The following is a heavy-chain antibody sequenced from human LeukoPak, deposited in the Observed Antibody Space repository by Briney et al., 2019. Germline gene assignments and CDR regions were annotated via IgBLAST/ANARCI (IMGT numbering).Heavy chain of an antibody. Sequence: PGGSLRLSCAASGFTFSSFGMHWVRQAPGKGLEWVAFIPYDGSNKYYADSVKGRFTISRDNSKHTLYLQMNSLRAEDTAVYYCARGQRRHTDMAPSFDYWGQGTLVTVSS. CDR2: IPYDGSNK. V-gene: IGHV3-30*02. D-gene: IGHD5-18*01. J-gene: IGHJ4*02. CDR3: ARGQRRHTDMAPSFDY. CDR1: GFTFSSFG.